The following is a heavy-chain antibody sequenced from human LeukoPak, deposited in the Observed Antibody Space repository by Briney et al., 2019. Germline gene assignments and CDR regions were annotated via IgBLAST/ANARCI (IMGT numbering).Heavy chain of an antibody. Sequence: GGSLRLSCAASGFTFSSYAMSWVRQAPGKGLEWVAVISYDGSNKYYADSVKGRFTISRDNSKNTLYLQMNSLRAEDTAVYYCAREYYDSSGYYYFDYWGQGTLVTVSS. CDR3: AREYYDSSGYYYFDY. V-gene: IGHV3-30-3*01. CDR1: GFTFSSYA. J-gene: IGHJ4*02. D-gene: IGHD3-22*01. CDR2: ISYDGSNK.